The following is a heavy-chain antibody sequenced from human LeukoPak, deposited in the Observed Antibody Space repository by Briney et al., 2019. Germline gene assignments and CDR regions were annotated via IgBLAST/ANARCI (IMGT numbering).Heavy chain of an antibody. D-gene: IGHD7-27*01. CDR2: INHSGST. CDR3: ARGYLGSGWFDP. Sequence: SETLSLTCAVYGGSFSGYYWSWIRQPPGKGLELIGEINHSGSTNYNPSLKSRVTISVDTSKNQYSLKPSSVTAADTAVYYCARGYLGSGWFDPWGQGTLVTVSS. CDR1: GGSFSGYY. V-gene: IGHV4-34*01. J-gene: IGHJ5*02.